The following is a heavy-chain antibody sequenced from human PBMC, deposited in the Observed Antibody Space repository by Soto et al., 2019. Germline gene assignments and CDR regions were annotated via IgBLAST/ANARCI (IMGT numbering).Heavy chain of an antibody. Sequence: SVKVSCKASGGTFSSYTISWVRQAPGQGLEWMGRIIPILGIANYAQKFQGRVTITADKSTSTAYMELSSLRSEDTAVYYCARDHCANNVGDSVDIWGQGTTVTVSS. CDR2: IIPILGIA. D-gene: IGHD5-12*01. CDR3: ARDHCANNVGDSVDI. J-gene: IGHJ3*02. CDR1: GGTFSSYT. V-gene: IGHV1-69*02.